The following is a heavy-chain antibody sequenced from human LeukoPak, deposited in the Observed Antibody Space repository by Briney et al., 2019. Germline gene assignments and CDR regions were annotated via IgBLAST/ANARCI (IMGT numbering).Heavy chain of an antibody. D-gene: IGHD4-17*01. CDR1: GGSFSGYY. J-gene: IGHJ6*03. CDR3: ARGPYGDYRYYYYCMDV. V-gene: IGHV4-34*01. CDR2: INHSGST. Sequence: PSETLSLTCAVYGGSFSGYYWSWIRQPPGKGLEWIGEINHSGSTNYNPSLKSRVTISVDTSKNQFSLKLSSVTAADTAVYYCARGPYGDYRYYYYCMDVWGKGTTVTVSS.